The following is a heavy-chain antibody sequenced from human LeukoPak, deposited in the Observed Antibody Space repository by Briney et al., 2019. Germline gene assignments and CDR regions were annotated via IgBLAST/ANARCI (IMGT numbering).Heavy chain of an antibody. V-gene: IGHV3-11*06. D-gene: IGHD6-13*01. CDR1: GFTFSDYY. Sequence: GGSLRLSCAASGFTFSDYYMSWIRQAPWKGLEWVSYISSSSSYTNYADSVKGRFTISRDNAKNSLYLQMNSLRAEDTAVYYCARAGAGSSWFSDAFDIWGQGTMVTVSS. CDR3: ARAGAGSSWFSDAFDI. CDR2: ISSSSSYT. J-gene: IGHJ3*02.